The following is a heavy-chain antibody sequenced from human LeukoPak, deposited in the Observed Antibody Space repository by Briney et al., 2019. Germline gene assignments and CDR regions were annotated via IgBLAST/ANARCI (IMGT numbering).Heavy chain of an antibody. CDR1: GFTFTNYA. Sequence: GGSLRLSCAASGFTFTNYAMSWVRQAPGKGLDWVSAISYNGGSTYYSDSVKGRFTISRDNSKNTVYLQMNSLRAEDTAVYYCAVEAAGGDYWGQGTLVTVSS. CDR3: AVEAAGGDY. J-gene: IGHJ4*02. CDR2: ISYNGGST. D-gene: IGHD6-13*01. V-gene: IGHV3-23*01.